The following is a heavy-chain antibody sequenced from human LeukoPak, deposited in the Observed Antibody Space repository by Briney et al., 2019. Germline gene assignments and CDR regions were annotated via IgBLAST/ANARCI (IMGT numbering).Heavy chain of an antibody. Sequence: GGSLRLSCAASGFTFSSYEMNWVRQAPGKGLEWVSYISSSGSTIYYADSVKGRFTISRDNAKNSLYLQMNSLRAEDTAMYYCARPYCSSTSCYGPVDYWGQGTLVTVSS. D-gene: IGHD2-2*01. CDR3: ARPYCSSTSCYGPVDY. CDR2: ISSSGSTI. CDR1: GFTFSSYE. J-gene: IGHJ4*02. V-gene: IGHV3-48*03.